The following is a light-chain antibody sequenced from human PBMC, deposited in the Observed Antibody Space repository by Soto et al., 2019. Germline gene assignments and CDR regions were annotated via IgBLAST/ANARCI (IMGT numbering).Light chain of an antibody. CDR2: EGS. CDR3: TSYAGTYSFFYV. J-gene: IGLJ1*01. Sequence: QSALTQPPSASGSPGQSVTISCTGTSSDVGAYHYVSWYQQLPGKAPKLIIYEGSKRPSRVPDRFSGSKSGNTASLTVSGLQAEDEADYYCTSYAGTYSFFYVFGTGTKLTVL. CDR1: SSDVGAYHY. V-gene: IGLV2-8*01.